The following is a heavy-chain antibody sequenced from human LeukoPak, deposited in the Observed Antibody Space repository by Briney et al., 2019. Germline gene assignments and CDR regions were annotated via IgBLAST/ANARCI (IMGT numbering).Heavy chain of an antibody. V-gene: IGHV1-2*02. J-gene: IGHJ4*02. D-gene: IGHD6-19*01. CDR2: INPNSGGT. CDR1: GYTFTSYD. CDR3: AGGPLPIAVAGFVFDY. Sequence: ASVKVSCKASGYTFTSYDINWVRQATGQGLEWMGWINPNSGGTNYAQKFQGRVTMTRDTSISTAYMELSRLRSDDTAVYYCAGGPLPIAVAGFVFDYWGQGTLVTVSS.